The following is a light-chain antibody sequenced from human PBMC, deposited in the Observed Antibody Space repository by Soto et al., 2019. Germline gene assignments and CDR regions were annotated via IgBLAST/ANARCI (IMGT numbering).Light chain of an antibody. Sequence: EIVLTQSPGTLSLSPGERATLSCRASQSVPGNYLAWYQHRPGQAPRLLIYAASSRAAGISDRFSGSGSGTEFTLTISRLEPEDFATYHCQQYNSYPFTFGPGTKVDIK. CDR3: QQYNSYPFT. CDR2: AAS. J-gene: IGKJ3*01. CDR1: QSVPGNY. V-gene: IGKV3-20*01.